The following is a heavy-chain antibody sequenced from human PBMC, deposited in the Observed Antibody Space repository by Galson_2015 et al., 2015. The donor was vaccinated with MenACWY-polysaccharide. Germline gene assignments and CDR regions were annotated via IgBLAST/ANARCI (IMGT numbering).Heavy chain of an antibody. V-gene: IGHV3-23*01. Sequence: SLRLSCAASGFTFGSYAMGWVRQAPGKGLEWVSSIGGSGLTTFYAESVKGRFTISRDNAQNILSLQMNSLRADDTARYFCAKVTERASARRPVNVWGQVTMVTVSS. J-gene: IGHJ3*01. CDR1: GFTFGSYA. CDR3: AKVTERASARRPVNV. D-gene: IGHD5-24*01. CDR2: IGGSGLTT.